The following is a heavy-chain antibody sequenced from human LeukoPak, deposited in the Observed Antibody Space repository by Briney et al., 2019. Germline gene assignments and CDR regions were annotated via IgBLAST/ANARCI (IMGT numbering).Heavy chain of an antibody. V-gene: IGHV3-74*03. CDR2: INSDGSAT. J-gene: IGHJ5*02. CDR3: ERDYGA. CDR1: GFTFSRYW. Sequence: GGSLRLSCEASGFTFSRYWMHWVRQAPGKGLMWVSRINSDGSATTYADFVKGRFIISRDNAKNTVYLQMNSLRVDDTAIYYCERDYGAWGQGTLVTVSS. D-gene: IGHD4/OR15-4a*01.